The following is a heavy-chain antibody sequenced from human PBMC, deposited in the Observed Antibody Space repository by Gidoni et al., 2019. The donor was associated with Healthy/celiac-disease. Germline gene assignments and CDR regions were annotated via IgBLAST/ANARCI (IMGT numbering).Heavy chain of an antibody. Sequence: QVQLQESGPGLVKPSETLSITCPVSGGSVSRGSYYWSWIRQPPGKGLEWIGYIYYSGSTNYNPSLKSRVTISVDTSKNQFSLKLSSVTAADTAVYYCARDQYNWDHYGMDVWGQGTTVTVSS. V-gene: IGHV4-61*01. CDR3: ARDQYNWDHYGMDV. CDR2: IYYSGST. J-gene: IGHJ6*02. D-gene: IGHD1-20*01. CDR1: GGSVSRGSYY.